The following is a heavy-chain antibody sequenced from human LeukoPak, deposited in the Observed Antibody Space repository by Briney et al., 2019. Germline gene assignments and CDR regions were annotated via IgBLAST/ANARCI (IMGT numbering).Heavy chain of an antibody. Sequence: PGGSLRLSCAASGFTFCTYIMNCFRQAPGKGLEWVSSISSSSTYIYYADSVKGRFTISRDNAKNSLYLQMNSLRAEDTAVYYCARGRFVVGVIGDFYYWGQGTLVTVSS. D-gene: IGHD3-16*02. CDR2: ISSSSTYI. CDR3: ARGRFVVGVIGDFYY. CDR1: GFTFCTYI. J-gene: IGHJ4*02. V-gene: IGHV3-21*06.